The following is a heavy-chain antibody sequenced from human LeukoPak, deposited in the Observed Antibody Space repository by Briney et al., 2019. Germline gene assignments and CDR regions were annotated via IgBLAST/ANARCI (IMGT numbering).Heavy chain of an antibody. CDR3: ARGPQEAWDDAFDI. D-gene: IGHD1-26*01. J-gene: IGHJ3*02. Sequence: GGSLRLSCAASGFTFSNSALSWVRQAPGKGLEWVSDISGSGGSTYYADSVKGRFTISRDNSKNTLYLQMNSLRAEDTAVYYCARGPQEAWDDAFDIWGQGTMVTVSS. CDR2: ISGSGGST. V-gene: IGHV3-23*01. CDR1: GFTFSNSA.